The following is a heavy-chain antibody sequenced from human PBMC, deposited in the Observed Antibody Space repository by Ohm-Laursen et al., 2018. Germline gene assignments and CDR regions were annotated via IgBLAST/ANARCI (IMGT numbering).Heavy chain of an antibody. Sequence: SLRLSCSASGFTFSSYAMSWVRQAPGKGLEWVSAISGAGGSTNYADSVKGRFTISRDNSKNTLYLQMNSLRADDTAVYYCAKDGFGSGSHGDLDYWGQGTLVTVSS. V-gene: IGHV3-23*01. J-gene: IGHJ4*02. CDR2: ISGAGGST. CDR3: AKDGFGSGSHGDLDY. D-gene: IGHD3-10*01. CDR1: GFTFSSYA.